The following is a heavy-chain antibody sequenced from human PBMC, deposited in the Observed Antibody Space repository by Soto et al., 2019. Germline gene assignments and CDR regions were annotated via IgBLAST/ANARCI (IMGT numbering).Heavy chain of an antibody. Sequence: EVQLLESGGGLVQPGGSLRLSCAASGFTFSSFAMSWVRQAPGKGLEWVSAISGAGNSASHANSVQGRLIISRDNSKNPLFLQMRSLRAEDTATYYCANNDCGYTSFQLVDHWGQGTLVTVSS. V-gene: IGHV3-23*01. J-gene: IGHJ4*02. CDR2: ISGAGNSA. D-gene: IGHD2-21*01. CDR3: ANNDCGYTSFQLVDH. CDR1: GFTFSSFA.